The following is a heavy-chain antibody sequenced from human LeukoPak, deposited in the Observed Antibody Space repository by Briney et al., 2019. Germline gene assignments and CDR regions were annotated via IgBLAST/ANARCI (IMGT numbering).Heavy chain of an antibody. CDR1: GFSFITYN. CDR2: ISSTSSYI. V-gene: IGHV3-21*04. D-gene: IGHD3-10*01. Sequence: PGGSLRLSCAASGFSFITYNMNWVRPAPGKGLEWVSSISSTSSYIYYADSVKGRFTISRDNAKNSLYLQMNSLRVEDTAVYYCARGVFNWGQGTLVTVSS. J-gene: IGHJ4*02. CDR3: ARGVFN.